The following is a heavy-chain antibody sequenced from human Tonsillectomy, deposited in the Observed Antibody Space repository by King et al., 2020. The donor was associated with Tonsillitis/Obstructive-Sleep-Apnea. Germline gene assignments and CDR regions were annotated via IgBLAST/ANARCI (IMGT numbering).Heavy chain of an antibody. D-gene: IGHD3-10*01. V-gene: IGHV4-31*03. CDR1: GGSISSGGYY. Sequence: QLRESGPGLVKPSQTLSLTCTVSGGSISSGGYYWSWIRQHPGKGLEWIGYIYYSGSTYYNPSLKSRVTISVDTSKNQFSLKLSSVTAADTAVYYCARDQVVRGVIHGMDVWGQGTTVTVSS. J-gene: IGHJ6*02. CDR2: IYYSGST. CDR3: ARDQVVRGVIHGMDV.